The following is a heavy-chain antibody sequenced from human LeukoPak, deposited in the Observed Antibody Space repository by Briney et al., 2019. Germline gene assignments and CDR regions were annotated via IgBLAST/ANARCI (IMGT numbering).Heavy chain of an antibody. CDR3: ARDIAAAGTGDY. J-gene: IGHJ4*02. D-gene: IGHD6-13*01. CDR1: GFTFSSYS. CDR2: ISSSSSYI. V-gene: IGHV3-21*01. Sequence: GGSLRLSCAASGFTFSSYSMNWVRHAPGEGLEWVSSISSSSSYIYYADSVKVRFTISRDNDKNSLYLQMNSLRAEDTAVYYCARDIAAAGTGDYWGQGTLVTVSS.